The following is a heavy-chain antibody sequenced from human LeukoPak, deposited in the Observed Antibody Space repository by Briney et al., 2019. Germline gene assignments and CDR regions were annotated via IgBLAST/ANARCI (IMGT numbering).Heavy chain of an antibody. CDR1: GGSISSYY. V-gene: IGHV4-59*01. Sequence: PSETLSLTCTVSGGSISSYYWSWIRQPPGKGLEWIGYIYYSGSTNYNPSLKSRVTISVDTSKSQFSLKLSSVTAADTAVYYCARDDGDYSFDYWGQGTLVTVSS. J-gene: IGHJ4*02. CDR3: ARDDGDYSFDY. CDR2: IYYSGST. D-gene: IGHD4-17*01.